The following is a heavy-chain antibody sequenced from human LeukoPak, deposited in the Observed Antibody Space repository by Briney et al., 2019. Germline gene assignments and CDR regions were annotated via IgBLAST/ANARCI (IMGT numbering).Heavy chain of an antibody. CDR3: ARRLLAYCGGDCYDNWFDP. D-gene: IGHD2-21*02. Sequence: SETLSLTCTVSGGSISSYYWSWIRQPPGKGLEWIGYIYYSGSTNYNPSLKSRVTISVDTSKNQFSLKLSSVTAADTAVYYCARRLLAYCGGDCYDNWFDPWGQGTLVTVSS. V-gene: IGHV4-59*08. CDR2: IYYSGST. J-gene: IGHJ5*02. CDR1: GGSISSYY.